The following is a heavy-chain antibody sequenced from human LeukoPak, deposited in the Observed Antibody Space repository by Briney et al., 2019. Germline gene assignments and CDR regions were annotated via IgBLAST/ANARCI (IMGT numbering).Heavy chain of an antibody. V-gene: IGHV3-30*02. CDR3: AKETIGQQLADY. D-gene: IGHD6-13*01. CDR2: IRSDGSNK. Sequence: PGGSLRLSCAASGFTFSSYGMHWVRQAPGKGLEWVAFIRSDGSNKYYADSVKGRFTISRDNSKNTLYLQMNSLRAEDTAVYYCAKETIGQQLADYWGQGTLVTVSS. CDR1: GFTFSSYG. J-gene: IGHJ4*02.